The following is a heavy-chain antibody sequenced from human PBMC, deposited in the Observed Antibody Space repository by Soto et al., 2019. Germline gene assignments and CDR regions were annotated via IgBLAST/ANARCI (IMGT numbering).Heavy chain of an antibody. V-gene: IGHV3-21*01. CDR2: ISSSSSYI. CDR3: ATLMVRGVMPPGFDY. J-gene: IGHJ4*02. Sequence: GGSLRLSCAASGFTFSSYSMNWVRQAPGKGLEWVSSISSSSSYIYYADSVKGRFTISRDNAKNSLYLQMNSLRAEDTAVYYCATLMVRGVMPPGFDYWGQGTLVTVSS. CDR1: GFTFSSYS. D-gene: IGHD3-10*01.